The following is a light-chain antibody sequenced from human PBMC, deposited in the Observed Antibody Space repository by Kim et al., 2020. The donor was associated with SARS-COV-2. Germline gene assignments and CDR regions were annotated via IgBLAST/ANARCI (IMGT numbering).Light chain of an antibody. CDR3: GTWDSSMSAVV. CDR2: DNN. J-gene: IGLJ2*01. Sequence: QSVLTQPPSVSAAPGQKVTISCSGSSSNIGNNYVSWYQQFPGTAPKLLIYDNNKRPSVIPDRFSGSKSGTSATLDITGLQTGDEADYYCGTWDSSMSAVVFGGGTQLTVL. CDR1: SSNIGNNY. V-gene: IGLV1-51*01.